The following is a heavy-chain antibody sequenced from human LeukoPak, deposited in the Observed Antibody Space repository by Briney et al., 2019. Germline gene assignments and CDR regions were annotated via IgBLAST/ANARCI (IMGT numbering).Heavy chain of an antibody. Sequence: GGSLRLSCAASGFTFSSYAMSWVRQAPGKGLEWVSTISTGGGSTYYADSVKDRFTISRDNSENTLYLQLNSLRAEDTAMYYCAKDAPGYSSGGGYFDYWGQGALVTVSA. V-gene: IGHV3-23*01. CDR1: GFTFSSYA. CDR2: ISTGGGST. CDR3: AKDAPGYSSGGGYFDY. J-gene: IGHJ4*02. D-gene: IGHD6-19*01.